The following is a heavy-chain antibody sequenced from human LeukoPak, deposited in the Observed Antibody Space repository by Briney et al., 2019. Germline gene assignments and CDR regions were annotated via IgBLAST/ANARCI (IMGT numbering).Heavy chain of an antibody. Sequence: PGGSLRLSCAASGFTFSSYAMHWVRQAPGKGLEWVAVISYDGSNKYYADSVKGRFTISRDNSKNTLYLQMNSLRAEDTAVYYCARDQKLAYCGGDCYSNYYYYYGMDVWGQGTTVTVSS. CDR1: GFTFSSYA. D-gene: IGHD2-21*02. J-gene: IGHJ6*02. CDR3: ARDQKLAYCGGDCYSNYYYYYGMDV. V-gene: IGHV3-30-3*01. CDR2: ISYDGSNK.